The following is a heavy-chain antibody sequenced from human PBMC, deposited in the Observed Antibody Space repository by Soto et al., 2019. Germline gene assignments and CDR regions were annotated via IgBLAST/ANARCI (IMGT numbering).Heavy chain of an antibody. CDR3: AKDPTDRFNGIAAAFDS. D-gene: IGHD6-13*01. Sequence: VHLLESGGGWLQPGGSLRPSCAASGFTFSSYAMRWVRQAPGKGLECVCGISGNYRNTYYADSVKVRFTISRDNSKNTLYLQMRHLRVDDTAVYYCAKDPTDRFNGIAAAFDSWGQGTLVTGSS. V-gene: IGHV3-23*01. J-gene: IGHJ4*02. CDR1: GFTFSSYA. CDR2: ISGNYRNT.